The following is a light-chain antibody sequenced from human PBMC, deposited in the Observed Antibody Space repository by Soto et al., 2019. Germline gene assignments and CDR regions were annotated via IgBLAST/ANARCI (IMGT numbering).Light chain of an antibody. J-gene: IGLJ1*01. V-gene: IGLV1-40*01. Sequence: QSVLTQPPSVSGAPGQRVTISCTGSSSNIGAGYDVHWYQQLPGTAPKLLIYGNSNRPSGVPDRFSGSKSGTSASLAITGLQAEDEADYYCPSYDSSPSAYVFGTGTKLTVL. CDR3: PSYDSSPSAYV. CDR2: GNS. CDR1: SSNIGAGYD.